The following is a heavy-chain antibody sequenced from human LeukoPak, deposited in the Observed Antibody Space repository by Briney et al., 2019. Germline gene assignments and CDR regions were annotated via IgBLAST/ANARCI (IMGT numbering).Heavy chain of an antibody. V-gene: IGHV3-23*01. CDR2: IGGSGAGT. D-gene: IGHD1-1*01. CDR3: ARLFRTSDY. J-gene: IGHJ4*02. CDR1: GFTFSSYD. Sequence: PGGSLRLSCAASGFTFSSYDMSWVRQAPGKGLEWVSGIGGSGAGTYYADSVKGRFTISRDNSKKTLYLQMNSLRAEDAAVYYCARLFRTSDYWGQGTLVTVSS.